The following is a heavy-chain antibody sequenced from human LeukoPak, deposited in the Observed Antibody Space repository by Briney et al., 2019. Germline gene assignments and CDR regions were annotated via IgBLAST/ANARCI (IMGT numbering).Heavy chain of an antibody. V-gene: IGHV1-46*01. Sequence: ASVKVSCKASGYTFTSYYMHWVRQAAGQGVEWMGIINPSGGSTSYAQKFQDRVTMTRDTSTSTVYMELSSLRSEDTAVYYCARVCGGDCYSTGFDYWGQGTLVTVSS. CDR2: INPSGGST. CDR3: ARVCGGDCYSTGFDY. J-gene: IGHJ4*02. CDR1: GYTFTSYY. D-gene: IGHD2-21*02.